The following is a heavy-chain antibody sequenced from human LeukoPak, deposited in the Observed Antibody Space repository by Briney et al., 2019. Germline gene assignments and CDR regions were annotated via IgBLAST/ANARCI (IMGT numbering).Heavy chain of an antibody. CDR3: ARTMVRGVIADY. D-gene: IGHD3-10*01. CDR1: GFTFSSYE. Sequence: GGSLRLSCAASGFTFSSYEMHWIRQAPGKGLEWVSYISSSSSYTNYADSVKGRFTISRDNAKNSLYLQMNSLRAEDTAVYYCARTMVRGVIADYWGQGTLVTVSS. CDR2: ISSSSSYT. J-gene: IGHJ4*02. V-gene: IGHV3-11*03.